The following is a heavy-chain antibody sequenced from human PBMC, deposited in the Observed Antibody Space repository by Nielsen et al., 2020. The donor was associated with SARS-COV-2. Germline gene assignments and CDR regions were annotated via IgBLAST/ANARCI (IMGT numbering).Heavy chain of an antibody. J-gene: IGHJ4*02. CDR1: GFTFDDYA. CDR3: AKAHTVVVTAEFDY. Sequence: GESLKISCAASGFTFDDYAMHWVRQAPGKGLEWVSAISGSGGSTYYADSVKGRFTISRDNSKNTLYLQMNSLRAEDTAVYYCAKAHTVVVTAEFDYWGQGTLVTVSS. V-gene: IGHV3-23*01. CDR2: ISGSGGST. D-gene: IGHD2-21*02.